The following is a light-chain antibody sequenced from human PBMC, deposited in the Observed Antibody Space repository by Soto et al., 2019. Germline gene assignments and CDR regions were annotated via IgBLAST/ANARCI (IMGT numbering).Light chain of an antibody. J-gene: IGKJ1*01. V-gene: IGKV1D-8*01. Sequence: VIVMTQSPSLLSSSPGERVTITCRMSQGISSYLAWYQQKPGKAPELLLYAAYTVHSGVTSSLSRSGSGTDFTLNISCLQSEDFATYYCPQYYSFPWTFGPGDKVEIK. CDR2: AAY. CDR1: QGISSY. CDR3: PQYYSFPWT.